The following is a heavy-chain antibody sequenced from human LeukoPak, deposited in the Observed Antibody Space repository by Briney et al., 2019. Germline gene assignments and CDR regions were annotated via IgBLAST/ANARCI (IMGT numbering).Heavy chain of an antibody. Sequence: GGSLRLSCAASGFSFSTYGMHRVRQAPGKGLEWVAFIQYDGINKYYAGSVKGRFTISRDNYKNALSLQMNSLRVEDTAVYYCAKVAERITIFGVVMDGREDFDYWGPGSLVTVSS. D-gene: IGHD3-3*01. CDR1: GFSFSTYG. CDR3: AKVAERITIFGVVMDGREDFDY. J-gene: IGHJ4*02. V-gene: IGHV3-30*02. CDR2: IQYDGINK.